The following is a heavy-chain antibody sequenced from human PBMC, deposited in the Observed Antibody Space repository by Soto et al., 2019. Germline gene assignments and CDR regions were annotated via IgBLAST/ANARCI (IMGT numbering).Heavy chain of an antibody. CDR2: ISTSGGST. Sequence: EVQLLESGGGLVQPGGSLRLSCAASGFTFSSYAMSWVRQAPGKGLEWVSSISTSGGSTYYADSVKGRFTISSDNSNNPLYLQMNSLRAEDTAVYYCSLSDRYYGMDVWGLGTTVTVSS. CDR3: SLSDRYYGMDV. CDR1: GFTFSSYA. V-gene: IGHV3-23*01. J-gene: IGHJ6*02.